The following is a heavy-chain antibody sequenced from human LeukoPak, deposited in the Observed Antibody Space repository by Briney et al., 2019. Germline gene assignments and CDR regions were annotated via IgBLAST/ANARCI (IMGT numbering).Heavy chain of an antibody. D-gene: IGHD3-22*01. J-gene: IGHJ5*02. CDR2: MNPNSGNT. CDR1: GYTFTSYD. CDR3: ARGLKGLKKYYYDSSGYYALFDP. V-gene: IGHV1-8*01. Sequence: GASVKVSCKASGYTFTSYDINWVRQATGQGLEWMGWMNPNSGNTGYAQKFQGRVTMTRNTSISTAYMELSSLRSEDTAVYYCARGLKGLKKYYYDSSGYYALFDPWGQGTLVTVSS.